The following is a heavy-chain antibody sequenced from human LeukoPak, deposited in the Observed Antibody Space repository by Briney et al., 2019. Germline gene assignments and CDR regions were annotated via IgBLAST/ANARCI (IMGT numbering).Heavy chain of an antibody. J-gene: IGHJ4*02. CDR1: GGSISNTNW. D-gene: IGHD3-22*01. V-gene: IGHV4-4*02. Sequence: SETLSLTCGVSGGSISNTNWWTWVRQPPGKGLEWIGYIYYSGSTKFNPSLKSRVTISVDASKNQFSLKLSSVTAADTAVYYCARGGGVTYYGSSGYLWYFDYWGQGTLVTVSS. CDR2: IYYSGST. CDR3: ARGGGVTYYGSSGYLWYFDY.